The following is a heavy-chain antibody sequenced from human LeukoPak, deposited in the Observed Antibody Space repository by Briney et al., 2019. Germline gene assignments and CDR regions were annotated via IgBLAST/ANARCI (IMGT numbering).Heavy chain of an antibody. Sequence: GGSLRLSCAASGFTFSSYAMSWVRQAPGKGLEWVSVISFSGGSTDYADSVKGRFTLSRDNSKNTLYLQMNSLRPDDTAVYYCAKDRAGGSVWYAFDPWGQGTLVTVSS. CDR2: ISFSGGST. V-gene: IGHV3-23*01. CDR3: AKDRAGGSVWYAFDP. D-gene: IGHD6-13*01. CDR1: GFTFSSYA. J-gene: IGHJ5*02.